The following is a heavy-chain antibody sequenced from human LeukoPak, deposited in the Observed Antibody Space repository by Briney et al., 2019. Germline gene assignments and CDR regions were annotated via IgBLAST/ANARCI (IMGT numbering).Heavy chain of an antibody. V-gene: IGHV3-30*04. D-gene: IGHD3-10*02. CDR1: GFTFSNYA. Sequence: GGSLRLSCAASGFTFSNYAFHWVRQTPGKGLEWVALIEYDGLHEFYADSVKDRFTISRDNSKNTLYLQMNSLRAEDTAVYYCAELGITMIGGVWGKGTTVTISS. CDR2: IEYDGLHE. J-gene: IGHJ6*04. CDR3: AELGITMIGGV.